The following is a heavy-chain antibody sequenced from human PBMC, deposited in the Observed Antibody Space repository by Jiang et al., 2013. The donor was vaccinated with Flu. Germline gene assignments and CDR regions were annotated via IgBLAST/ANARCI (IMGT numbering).Heavy chain of an antibody. J-gene: IGHJ4*02. CDR3: ARHDGEVSHFDH. V-gene: IGHV5-51*01. CDR2: IYLGDSDT. D-gene: IGHD3-10*01. Sequence: IYLGDSDTRYQPVLPKGQVTISADKSISTAYLQWSSLRASDTAMYYCARHDGEVSHFDHWGQGTLVTVSS.